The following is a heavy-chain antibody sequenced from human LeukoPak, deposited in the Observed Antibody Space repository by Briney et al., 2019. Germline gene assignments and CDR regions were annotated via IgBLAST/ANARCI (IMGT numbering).Heavy chain of an antibody. V-gene: IGHV1-2*02. D-gene: IGHD1-1*01. CDR3: ARVRSAEERAWAY. CDR2: ITPKSGDT. CDR1: GYTFSDFY. Sequence: ASVTVSCKASGYTFSDFYIHWVRQAPGQGLEYVGWITPKSGDTCSPQRVQGRVSMTRDASISTAYMELSSLRSDDTAVYFCARVRSAEERAWAYWGQGTLVTVSS. J-gene: IGHJ4*02.